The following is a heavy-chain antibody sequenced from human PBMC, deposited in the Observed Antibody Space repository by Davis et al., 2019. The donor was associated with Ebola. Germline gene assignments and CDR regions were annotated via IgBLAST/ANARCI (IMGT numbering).Heavy chain of an antibody. D-gene: IGHD5-18*01. CDR1: GFTFSSYE. Sequence: GESLKIPCAASGFTFSSYEMNWVRQAPGKGLEYVSAISSNGGSTYYANSVKGRFTISRDNSKNTLYLQMGSLRAEDMAVYYCARGGTAMVTVYAFDIWGQGTMVTVSS. CDR2: ISSNGGST. V-gene: IGHV3-64*01. CDR3: ARGGTAMVTVYAFDI. J-gene: IGHJ3*02.